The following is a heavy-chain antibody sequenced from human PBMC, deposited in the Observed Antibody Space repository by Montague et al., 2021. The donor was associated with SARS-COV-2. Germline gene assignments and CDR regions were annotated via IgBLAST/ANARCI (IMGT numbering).Heavy chain of an antibody. CDR1: GSTFSTYP. Sequence: SLRLSCAASGSTFSTYPMHWVRQAPGKGLEWLVVISYDGSKKDYADSVKGRFTISRDNSENMLYLQMNSLRAEDTAVYYCAKEQYSSSWSDFDYWGQGTVVAVSS. J-gene: IGHJ4*02. CDR3: AKEQYSSSWSDFDY. CDR2: ISYDGSKK. V-gene: IGHV3-30*04. D-gene: IGHD6-13*01.